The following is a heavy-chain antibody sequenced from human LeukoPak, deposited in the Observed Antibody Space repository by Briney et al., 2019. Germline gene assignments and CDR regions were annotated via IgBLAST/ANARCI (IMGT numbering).Heavy chain of an antibody. V-gene: IGHV4-34*01. Sequence: SETLSLTCAVYGGSFSGYYWSWIRQPPGKGLEWIGEINHSGSTNYNPSLKSRVTISIDTSKNQISLKLSSVTAADTAVYYCARRPLGGIDYWGQGTLVTFSS. CDR3: ARRPLGGIDY. D-gene: IGHD3-16*01. J-gene: IGHJ4*02. CDR1: GGSFSGYY. CDR2: INHSGST.